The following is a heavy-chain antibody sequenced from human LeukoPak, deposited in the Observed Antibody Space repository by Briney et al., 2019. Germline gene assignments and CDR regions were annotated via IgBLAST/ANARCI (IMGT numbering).Heavy chain of an antibody. CDR2: ICGNGDRT. Sequence: PGGSLRLSCAASGFTFSSDAMSWVRQAPGKGLEWVAGICGNGDRTFYAESVKGRFTISRDNSKNTLYLQMNSLRADDTALYYCARGPLATIHETPYFDNWGQGTLVTVSS. D-gene: IGHD4-23*01. J-gene: IGHJ4*02. CDR3: ARGPLATIHETPYFDN. V-gene: IGHV3-23*01. CDR1: GFTFSSDA.